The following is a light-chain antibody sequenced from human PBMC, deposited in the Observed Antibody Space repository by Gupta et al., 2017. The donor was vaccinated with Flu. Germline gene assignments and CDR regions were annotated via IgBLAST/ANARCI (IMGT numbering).Light chain of an antibody. CDR3: MQAKRLRT. J-gene: IGKJ1*01. CDR1: ESLLHSDGNTY. V-gene: IGKV2-24*01. CDR2: KIS. Sequence: DIVMTQTPLSSPVTLGQPASISCRSSESLLHSDGNTYLSWLHQRPGQPPRLIIYKISERCSGVPDRFSGSGEGTDFTLKSSRVEAEDVGVYYGMQAKRLRTFGQGTKVEIK.